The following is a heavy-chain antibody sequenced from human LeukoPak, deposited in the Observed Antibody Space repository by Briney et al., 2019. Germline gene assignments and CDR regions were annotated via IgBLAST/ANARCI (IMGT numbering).Heavy chain of an antibody. V-gene: IGHV4-39*01. CDR3: ARHLIRQWLVGWFDP. J-gene: IGHJ5*02. Sequence: SETLSLTCTVSGDSINNNNFYWGWIRQPPGKGLEWIGSIYYSGSTYYNPSLKSQVTISVDTSKNQFSLKLSSVTAADTAVYYCARHLIRQWLVGWFDPWGQGTLVTVSS. D-gene: IGHD6-19*01. CDR1: GDSINNNNFY. CDR2: IYYSGST.